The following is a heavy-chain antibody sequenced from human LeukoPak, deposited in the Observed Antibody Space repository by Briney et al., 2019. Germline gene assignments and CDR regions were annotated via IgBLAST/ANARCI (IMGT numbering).Heavy chain of an antibody. CDR1: GFTFSSYS. D-gene: IGHD2-21*02. V-gene: IGHV3-21*01. Sequence: PGGSLRLSCAASGFTFSSYSMNWVRQAPGKGLEWVSSISSSSSYIYYADSVKGRFTISRDNAKNSLYLQMNSLRAEDTAVYYCARDPYCGGDCYPHHYMDVRGKGTTVTVSS. CDR3: ARDPYCGGDCYPHHYMDV. CDR2: ISSSSSYI. J-gene: IGHJ6*03.